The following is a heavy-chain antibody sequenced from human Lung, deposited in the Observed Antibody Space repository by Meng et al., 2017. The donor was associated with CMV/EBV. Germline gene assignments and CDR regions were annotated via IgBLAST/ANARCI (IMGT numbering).Heavy chain of an antibody. V-gene: IGHV3-11*01. CDR3: ARGALYGDPLRNWFDP. J-gene: IGHJ5*02. CDR1: GLIVHDYH. D-gene: IGHD4-17*01. Sequence: SGLIVHDYHRDWIRQAAGKGLEWISAISRSGDDNFYEDSVRGRFTISRDNAGDSLFLQMNSLRVEDTAVYYCARGALYGDPLRNWFDPWGQGTLVTVSS. CDR2: ISRSGDDN.